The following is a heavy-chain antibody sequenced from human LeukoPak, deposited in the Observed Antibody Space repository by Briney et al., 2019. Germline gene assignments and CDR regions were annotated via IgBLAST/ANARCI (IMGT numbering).Heavy chain of an antibody. V-gene: IGHV1-69*04. CDR1: GGTFSSYA. J-gene: IGHJ5*02. D-gene: IGHD3-22*01. CDR3: ARGDYYDSSGYLNWFDP. CDR2: ITPILGIA. Sequence: SVKVSCKASGGTFSSYAISWVRQAPGQGLEWMGRITPILGIANYAQKFQGRVTITADKSTSTAYMELSSLRSEDTAVYYCARGDYYDSSGYLNWFDPWGQGTLVTVSS.